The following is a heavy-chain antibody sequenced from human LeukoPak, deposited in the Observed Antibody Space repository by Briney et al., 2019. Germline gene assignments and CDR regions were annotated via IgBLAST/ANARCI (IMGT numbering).Heavy chain of an antibody. CDR2: ISSSSSYI. CDR3: ARGRSGSGSYCMGCYYFDY. D-gene: IGHD3-10*01. V-gene: IGHV3-21*01. Sequence: PGGSLRLSCAASGFTFSSYSMNWVRQAPGKGLEWVSSISSSSSYIYYADPVKGRFTISRDNAKNSLYLQMNSLRAEDTAVYYCARGRSGSGSYCMGCYYFDYWGQGTLVTVSS. CDR1: GFTFSSYS. J-gene: IGHJ4*02.